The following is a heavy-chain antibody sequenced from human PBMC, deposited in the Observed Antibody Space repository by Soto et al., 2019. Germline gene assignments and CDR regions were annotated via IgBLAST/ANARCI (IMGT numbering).Heavy chain of an antibody. CDR1: GFTFSSYS. CDR2: TSSSSSTI. CDR3: ARGPQNYDYVWGSYRYFSYYYYGMDV. V-gene: IGHV3-48*02. D-gene: IGHD3-16*02. J-gene: IGHJ6*02. Sequence: GGSLRLSCAASGFTFSSYSMNWVRQAPGKGLEWVSYTSSSSSTIYYADSVKGRFTISRDNAKNSLYLQMNSLRDEDTAVYYCARGPQNYDYVWGSYRYFSYYYYGMDVWGQGTTVTVSS.